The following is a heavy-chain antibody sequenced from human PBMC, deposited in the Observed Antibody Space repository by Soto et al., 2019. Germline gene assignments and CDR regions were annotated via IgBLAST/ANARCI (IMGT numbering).Heavy chain of an antibody. D-gene: IGHD1-26*01. J-gene: IGHJ4*02. Sequence: QVQLQESGPGLVKPSETLSLTCTVSGDSFSTYRWSWIRQPPGQGLGWIGFISYSGSTNYNPSLKSLVSIAVDTYKNHFSLMLTSVTAADTAVYYCARDGGIVGVNTYFDYWGQGTLVTVSS. CDR1: GDSFSTYR. CDR3: ARDGGIVGVNTYFDY. V-gene: IGHV4-59*01. CDR2: ISYSGST.